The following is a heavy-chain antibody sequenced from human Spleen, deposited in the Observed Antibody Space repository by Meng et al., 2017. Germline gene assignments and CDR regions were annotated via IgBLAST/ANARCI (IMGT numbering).Heavy chain of an antibody. J-gene: IGHJ4*02. Sequence: QVHVQQWGPGLLKPSETLSLPFVVSGGSFSDYYWSWIRQPPGKGLEWIGEINHSGSTNYNPSLENRATISVDTSQNNLSLKLSSVTAADSAVYYCARGPTTMAHDFDYWGQGTLVTVSS. CDR1: GGSFSDYY. CDR3: ARGPTTMAHDFDY. V-gene: IGHV4-34*01. D-gene: IGHD4-11*01. CDR2: INHSGST.